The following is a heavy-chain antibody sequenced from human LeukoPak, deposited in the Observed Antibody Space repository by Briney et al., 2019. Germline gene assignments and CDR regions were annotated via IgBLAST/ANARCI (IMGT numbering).Heavy chain of an antibody. CDR3: ANGGHYYDSSGYYFDY. J-gene: IGHJ4*02. Sequence: GGSLRLSCAASGFTFSSYGMHWVRQAPGKGLEWVAVISYDGSNKYYADSVKGRFTISRDNSKNTLYLQMNSLRAEDTAVYYCANGGHYYDSSGYYFDYWGQGTLVTVSS. V-gene: IGHV3-30*18. D-gene: IGHD3-22*01. CDR2: ISYDGSNK. CDR1: GFTFSSYG.